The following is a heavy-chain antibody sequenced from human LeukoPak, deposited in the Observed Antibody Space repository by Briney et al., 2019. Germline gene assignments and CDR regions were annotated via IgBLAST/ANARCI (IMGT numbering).Heavy chain of an antibody. V-gene: IGHV4-59*01. CDR2: IYYSGTT. Sequence: PSETLSLTCTVSGGSISSYYWSWIRQPPGKGLEWIGYIYYSGTTNYNPSLKSRVTISVDASKNQFSLKLSSVTAADTAVYYCARGVYIAAAQYGYWGQGTLVTVSS. D-gene: IGHD6-13*01. CDR3: ARGVYIAAAQYGY. J-gene: IGHJ4*02. CDR1: GGSISSYY.